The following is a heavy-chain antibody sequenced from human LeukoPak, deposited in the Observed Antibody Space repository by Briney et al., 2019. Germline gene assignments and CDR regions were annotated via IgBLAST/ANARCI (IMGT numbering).Heavy chain of an antibody. CDR2: INHSGST. Sequence: SETLSLTCAVYGGSFSGYYWSWIRRPPGKGLEWIGEINHSGSTNYNPSLKSRVTISVDKSKNQFSLKLSSVTAADTAVYYCARVRVIAAALFYFDYWGQGTLVTVSS. V-gene: IGHV4-34*01. D-gene: IGHD6-13*01. J-gene: IGHJ4*02. CDR3: ARVRVIAAALFYFDY. CDR1: GGSFSGYY.